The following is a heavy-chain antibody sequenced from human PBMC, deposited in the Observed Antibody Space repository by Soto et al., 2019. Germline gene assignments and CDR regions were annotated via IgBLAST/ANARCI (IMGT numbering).Heavy chain of an antibody. J-gene: IGHJ6*02. D-gene: IGHD3-10*01. CDR1: GDSISSNTW. V-gene: IGHV4-4*01. CDR3: ASQRIIVVRGKNYGMDV. CDR2: IYHSGTT. Sequence: XATLSLSCAVSGDSISSNTWWSWFRQPPGKGLEWIGEIYHSGTTNYSPPLQSRLTISLDKSTNQFSLDLRSVTAADTAVYFCASQRIIVVRGKNYGMDVWGQGTTVTVSS.